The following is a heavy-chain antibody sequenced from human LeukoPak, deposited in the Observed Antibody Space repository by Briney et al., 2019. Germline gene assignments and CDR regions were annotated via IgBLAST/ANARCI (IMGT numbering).Heavy chain of an antibody. CDR1: GFTVRSNY. D-gene: IGHD3-3*01. V-gene: IGHV3-53*01. J-gene: IGHJ4*02. CDR3: AREGYYDDTTGRLDY. Sequence: GGSLRLSCAASGFTVRSNYMSWVRQAPGKGLEWVSVIYSNERTYYADSVQGRFTVFRDGSENTVYLQMDSLRAEDTAVYYCAREGYYDDTTGRLDYWGRGTLVTVSS. CDR2: IYSNERT.